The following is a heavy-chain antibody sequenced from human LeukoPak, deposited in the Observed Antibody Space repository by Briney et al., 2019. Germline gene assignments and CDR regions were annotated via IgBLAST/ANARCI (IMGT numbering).Heavy chain of an antibody. CDR1: GFSFSRYW. D-gene: IGHD3-16*01. CDR3: AREVRLAATTLIDY. Sequence: PGGSLRLSCAASGFSFSRYWMSWVRQAPGKGLEWVANIKQDGSEKNYVGSVKGRFTISRDNAKNSLYLQTNSLRAEDTAVYYCAREVRLAATTLIDYWGQGTLVTVSS. V-gene: IGHV3-7*01. J-gene: IGHJ4*02. CDR2: IKQDGSEK.